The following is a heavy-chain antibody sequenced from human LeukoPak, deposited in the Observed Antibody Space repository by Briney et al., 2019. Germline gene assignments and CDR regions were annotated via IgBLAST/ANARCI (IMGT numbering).Heavy chain of an antibody. J-gene: IGHJ4*02. D-gene: IGHD6-6*01. CDR2: IYYSGST. Sequence: SQTLSLTCTVSDGSISSGGYYWSWIRQHPGQGLEWIGYIYYSGSTYYNPSLKSRVTISVDTSKSQFSLELSSVTAADTAVYYCAGGSSSSPFDYWGQGTLVTVSS. CDR1: DGSISSGGYY. CDR3: AGGSSSSPFDY. V-gene: IGHV4-31*03.